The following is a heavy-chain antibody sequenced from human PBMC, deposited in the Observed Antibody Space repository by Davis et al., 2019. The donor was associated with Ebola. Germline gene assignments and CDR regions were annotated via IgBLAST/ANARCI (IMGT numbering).Heavy chain of an antibody. CDR1: GFTFSSYW. D-gene: IGHD3-3*01. V-gene: IGHV3-7*01. CDR3: ARAILEYYDFWSGYPFYGMDV. J-gene: IGHJ6*02. Sequence: GGSLRLSCAASGFTFSSYWMSWVRQAPGKGLEWVANIKQDGSEKYYVDSVKGRFTISRDNAKNSLYLQMNSLRAEDTAVYYCARAILEYYDFWSGYPFYGMDVWGQGTTVTVS. CDR2: IKQDGSEK.